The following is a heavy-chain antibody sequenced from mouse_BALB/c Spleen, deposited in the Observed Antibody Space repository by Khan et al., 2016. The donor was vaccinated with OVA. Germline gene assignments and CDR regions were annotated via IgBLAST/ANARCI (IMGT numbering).Heavy chain of an antibody. CDR2: INPNNGGT. CDR1: GYTFTDYN. V-gene: IGHV1-18*01. J-gene: IGHJ3*01. CDR3: AREWASWFAY. Sequence: VRLQQSGPELVKPGASVKIPCKASGYTFTDYNIDWVKQSHGKSLEWIGDINPNNGGTIYNQKFTGKATLTVDKSSSTAYMELHSLTSEDTAVYYCAREWASWFAYWGQGTLGTVSA.